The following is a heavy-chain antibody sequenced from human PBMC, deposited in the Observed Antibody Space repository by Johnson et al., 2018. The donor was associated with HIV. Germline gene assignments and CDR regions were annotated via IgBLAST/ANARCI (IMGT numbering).Heavy chain of an antibody. Sequence: VQLVESGGGLVQPGGSLRLSCAASGFTFSSYWMSWVRQAPGKGLEWVAGVWYDGSNKYYADSMKGRFTISRDNSKNTLYMQMNSLRAEDTAVYYCAKASGNGYYVDAFDIWGQGTMVTVSS. CDR1: GFTFSSYW. CDR2: VWYDGSNK. D-gene: IGHD3-3*01. V-gene: IGHV3-30*02. CDR3: AKASGNGYYVDAFDI. J-gene: IGHJ3*02.